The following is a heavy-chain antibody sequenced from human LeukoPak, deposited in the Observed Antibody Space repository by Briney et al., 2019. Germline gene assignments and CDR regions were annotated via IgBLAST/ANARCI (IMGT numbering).Heavy chain of an antibody. CDR2: MNPNSGNT. J-gene: IGHJ4*02. CDR3: AKAPSSLLCRSTSCYYDY. Sequence: GASVKVTCKASGYTFTSYDINWVRQATGQGLEWMGWMNPNSGNTGYAQKFQGRVTITRNTFISTAYMEPSSLRAEDTAVYYCAKAPSSLLCRSTSCYYDYWGQGTLVTVSS. V-gene: IGHV1-8*03. D-gene: IGHD2-2*01. CDR1: GYTFTSYD.